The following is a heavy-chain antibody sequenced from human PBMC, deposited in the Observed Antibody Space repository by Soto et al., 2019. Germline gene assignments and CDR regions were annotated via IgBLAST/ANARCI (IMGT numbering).Heavy chain of an antibody. V-gene: IGHV3-33*01. D-gene: IGHD2-21*02. CDR1: GFRFSNYG. J-gene: IGHJ5*02. CDR3: ARDGDLPDTGLDP. Sequence: QVQLVESGGGVVQPGRSLRLACAASGFRFSNYGMHWVRHAPGKGLEWLAVIVADGTGLHYADSVRGRFTISRDNSKNTLYLQLNRLVADDTAISFCARDGDLPDTGLDPWGQGTLVTVSS. CDR2: IVADGTGL.